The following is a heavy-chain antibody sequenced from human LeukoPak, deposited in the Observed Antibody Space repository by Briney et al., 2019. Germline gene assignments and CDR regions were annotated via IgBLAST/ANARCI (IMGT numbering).Heavy chain of an antibody. CDR1: GFTFSSYA. CDR3: AREYYDFWSGYFRPYYYYYMDV. V-gene: IGHV3-23*01. CDR2: ISGSGGST. Sequence: GGSLRLSCAASGFTFSSYAMSWVRQAPGKGLGWVSDISGSGGSTYYTDSVKGRFTISRNNANTSLYLQMNSLRAEDTAVYYCAREYYDFWSGYFRPYYYYYMDVWGKGTTVTVSS. D-gene: IGHD3-3*01. J-gene: IGHJ6*03.